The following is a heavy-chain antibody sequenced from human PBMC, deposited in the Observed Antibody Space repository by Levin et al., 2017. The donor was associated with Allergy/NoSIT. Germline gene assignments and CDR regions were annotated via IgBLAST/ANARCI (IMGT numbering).Heavy chain of an antibody. J-gene: IGHJ2*01. CDR1: GLIFSNYG. V-gene: IGHV3-30*18. Sequence: LSLTCAASGLIFSNYGMHWVRQAPGKGLEWLAVISYDGSSKYYSDSVKGRFTISRDDSKKTVYLQMKSLRPEDTAVYYCAKGTDLLDWYFDLWGRGTLVTVSS. D-gene: IGHD3-3*01. CDR2: ISYDGSSK. CDR3: AKGTDLLDWYFDL.